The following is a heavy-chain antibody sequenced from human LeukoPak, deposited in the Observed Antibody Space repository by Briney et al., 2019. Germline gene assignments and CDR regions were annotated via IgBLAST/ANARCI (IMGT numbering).Heavy chain of an antibody. V-gene: IGHV4-34*01. CDR3: ARGSTSSYYTAFDY. CDR1: GGSFSGYY. J-gene: IGHJ4*02. CDR2: ISHSGNT. Sequence: SETLSLTCSVYGGSFSGYYWSWIRQPPGKGLEWLGEISHSGNTNYNPSLKSRVTMLLDTSNNLFSLRLSSVTAADTAVYYCARGSTSSYYTAFDYWGQGTLVTVSS. D-gene: IGHD2-2*01.